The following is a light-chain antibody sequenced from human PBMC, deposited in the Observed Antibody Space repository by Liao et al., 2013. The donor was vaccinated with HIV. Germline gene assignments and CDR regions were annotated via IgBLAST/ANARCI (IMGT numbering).Light chain of an antibody. V-gene: IGLV3-21*01. CDR2: QGD. CDR3: QSWDSATVL. CDR1: NIGTYS. J-gene: IGLJ2*01. Sequence: SYELTQPPSVSVAPGETARITCGGNNIGTYSVHWYQQKTGQAPVLVIYQGDQRPSGIPERFSGSHSGSTATLTISGAQAMDEAHYYCQSWDSATVLFGGGTKLTVL.